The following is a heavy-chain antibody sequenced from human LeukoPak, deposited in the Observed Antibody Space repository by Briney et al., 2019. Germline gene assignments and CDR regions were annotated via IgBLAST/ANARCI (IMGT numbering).Heavy chain of an antibody. CDR1: GGTFISYA. J-gene: IGHJ4*02. D-gene: IGHD2-21*02. V-gene: IGHV1-69*13. Sequence: SVKVSRKASGGTFISYAISWVRQAPGQGLEWMGGVIPIFGTANYAQKFQGRVTITADESTSTAYMELSSLRSEDTAVYYCARGPYCGGDCYFGYWGQGTLVTVSS. CDR3: ARGPYCGGDCYFGY. CDR2: VIPIFGTA.